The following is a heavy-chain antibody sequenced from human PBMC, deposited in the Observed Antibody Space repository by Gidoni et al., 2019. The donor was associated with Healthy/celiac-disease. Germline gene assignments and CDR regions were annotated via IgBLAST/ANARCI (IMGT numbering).Heavy chain of an antibody. Sequence: EVQLLESGGGLVQPGGSLRLSCAASGFTFSSYAMSWVRQAPGKRLEWVSAISGSGGSTYYADSVKGRFTISRDNSKNTLYLQMNSLRAEDTAVYYCAKDLYDFWSGYYRPLFDYWGQGTLVTVSS. CDR2: ISGSGGST. CDR3: AKDLYDFWSGYYRPLFDY. J-gene: IGHJ4*02. CDR1: GFTFSSYA. D-gene: IGHD3-3*01. V-gene: IGHV3-23*01.